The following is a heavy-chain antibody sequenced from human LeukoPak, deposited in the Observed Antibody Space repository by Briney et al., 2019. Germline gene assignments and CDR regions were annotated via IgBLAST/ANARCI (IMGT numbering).Heavy chain of an antibody. CDR3: AREIDRDDYNRFFDY. Sequence: ASAKVSCKASGYSFSTYTMHWVRQAPGQRLEWMGWINAGNGNTKYSQNFQGRVTITRDTSANTAYMEMSSLRSEDTAVYYCAREIDRDDYNRFFDYWGQGTLVSVSS. J-gene: IGHJ4*02. CDR1: GYSFSTYT. D-gene: IGHD5-24*01. V-gene: IGHV1-3*01. CDR2: INAGNGNT.